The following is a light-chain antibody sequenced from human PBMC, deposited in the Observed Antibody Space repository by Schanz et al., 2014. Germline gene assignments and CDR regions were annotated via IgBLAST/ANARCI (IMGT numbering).Light chain of an antibody. CDR2: GAS. Sequence: EIVMTQFPATLSVSPGESATLSCRASQSVSDNLAWYQQKPGQGPRLLIYGASTRATDVPARFSGSGSGTDFTLTISSLQPEDFAVYYCQQRSNWPLTFGGGTKVETK. CDR1: QSVSDN. V-gene: IGKV3-15*01. J-gene: IGKJ4*01. CDR3: QQRSNWPLT.